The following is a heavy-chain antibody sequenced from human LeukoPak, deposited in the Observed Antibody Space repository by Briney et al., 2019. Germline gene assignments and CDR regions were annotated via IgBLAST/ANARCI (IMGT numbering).Heavy chain of an antibody. CDR3: AKRTMSAFDS. D-gene: IGHD5-24*01. CDR1: GFTLRTYA. Sequence: QAGGSLRLSCTASGFTLRTYAMTWVREAPGKGLEGLSGISGSGTGTYYADSVKGRFIISRDNSKNMAYLQMNSLTVEDTATYYCAKRTMSAFDSWGQGTLLIVPS. J-gene: IGHJ4*02. V-gene: IGHV3-23*01. CDR2: ISGSGTGT.